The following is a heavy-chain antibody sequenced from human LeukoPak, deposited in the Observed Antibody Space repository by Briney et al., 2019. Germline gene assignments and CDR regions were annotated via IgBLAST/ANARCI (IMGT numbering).Heavy chain of an antibody. Sequence: SETLSLTCIVSSGSLSSSSYYWGWIRQPPGKGLEWIGSIYYSGSTYYNPSLKSRVTTSVDTSKNQFSPKLSSVTASDTAVYYCARLRGSSGWTVYFDYWGQGTLVTVSS. D-gene: IGHD6-19*01. CDR1: SGSLSSSSYY. CDR2: IYYSGST. CDR3: ARLRGSSGWTVYFDY. V-gene: IGHV4-39*01. J-gene: IGHJ4*02.